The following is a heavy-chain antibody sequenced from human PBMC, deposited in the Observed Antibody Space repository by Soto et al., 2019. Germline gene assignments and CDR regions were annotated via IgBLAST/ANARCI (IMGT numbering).Heavy chain of an antibody. CDR2: IGTAGDT. J-gene: IGHJ6*02. D-gene: IGHD3-10*01. CDR1: GFTFSSYD. V-gene: IGHV3-13*01. CDR3: ARVGYYGSGSYLPRRYGMDV. Sequence: GGSLRLSCAASGFTFSSYDMHWVRQATGKGLEWVSAIGTAGDTYYPGSVKGRFTISRENAKNSLYLQMNSLRAEDTAVYYCARVGYYGSGSYLPRRYGMDVWGQGTTVTVSS.